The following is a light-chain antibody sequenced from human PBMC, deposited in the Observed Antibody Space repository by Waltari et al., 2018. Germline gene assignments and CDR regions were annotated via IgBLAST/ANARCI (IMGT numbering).Light chain of an antibody. CDR2: GNS. CDR1: SSNIGAGHD. CDR3: QSYDSSLSGTYV. V-gene: IGLV1-40*01. Sequence: QSVLTQPPSVSGAPGQRVTISCTGSSSNIGAGHDVHWYQQLPGTAPKLLIYGNSNRPSGVPDRFSGSKSGTSASLAITGLQAGDEADYYCQSYDSSLSGTYVFGTGTKVTVL. J-gene: IGLJ1*01.